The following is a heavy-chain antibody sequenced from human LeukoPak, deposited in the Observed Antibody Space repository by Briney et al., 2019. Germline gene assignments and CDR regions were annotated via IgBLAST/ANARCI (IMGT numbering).Heavy chain of an antibody. Sequence: GGSLRLSCAASGFTFSSYAMSWVRQVPGKGLEWASAISGSGGSAFYADSVKGRFTISRDNSKNTLYLQMNSLRAEGTAVYYCAKGSFGMDVWGQGTTVTVSS. CDR1: GFTFSSYA. V-gene: IGHV3-23*01. J-gene: IGHJ6*02. CDR2: ISGSGGSA. CDR3: AKGSFGMDV.